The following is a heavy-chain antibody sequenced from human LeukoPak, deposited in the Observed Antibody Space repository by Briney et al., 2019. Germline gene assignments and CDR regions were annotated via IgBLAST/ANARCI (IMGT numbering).Heavy chain of an antibody. V-gene: IGHV4-4*07. J-gene: IGHJ4*02. CDR3: DGHIRGFDS. D-gene: IGHD5-24*01. CDR2: VFHSGTT. CDR1: ADSIVSFH. Sequence: SETLSLTCTVSADSIVSFHWSWIRRSAGKGLEWIGRVFHSGTTKNPSLKSRVTMSLDTSKNLLSLTMTSVTAADTAIYARDGHIRGFDSWGQGTLVIVSS.